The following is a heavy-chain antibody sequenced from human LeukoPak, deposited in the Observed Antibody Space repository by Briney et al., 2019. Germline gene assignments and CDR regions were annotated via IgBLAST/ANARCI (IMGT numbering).Heavy chain of an antibody. J-gene: IGHJ4*02. CDR1: GFTFSKYS. Sequence: PGGSLRLSCAVSGFTFSKYSMNWVRQAPGKGLEWIAYTSADAKTIYYGDSVKGRFTISRDNARDSVYLQLNSLRAEDTAVYYCVRETVTGFFDYWGQGTLVIVSS. V-gene: IGHV3-48*04. CDR3: VRETVTGFFDY. CDR2: TSADAKTI. D-gene: IGHD4-17*01.